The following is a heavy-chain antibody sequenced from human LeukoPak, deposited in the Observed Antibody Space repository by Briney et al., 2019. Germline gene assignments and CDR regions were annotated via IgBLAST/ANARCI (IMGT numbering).Heavy chain of an antibody. D-gene: IGHD6-13*01. J-gene: IGHJ4*02. CDR3: ARGLAYSSSPDY. Sequence: ASVKVSCKASGYTFTGYYMHWVRQAPGQGLGWMGWINPNSGGTNYAQKFQGRVTMTRDTSISTAYMELSRLRSDDTAVYYCARGLAYSSSPDYWGQGTLVTVSS. V-gene: IGHV1-2*02. CDR2: INPNSGGT. CDR1: GYTFTGYY.